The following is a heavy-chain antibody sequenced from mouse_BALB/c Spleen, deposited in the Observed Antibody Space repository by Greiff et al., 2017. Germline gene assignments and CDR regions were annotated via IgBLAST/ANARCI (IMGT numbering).Heavy chain of an antibody. V-gene: IGHV3-2*02. CDR1: GYSITSDYA. CDR3: AKDYYGYAMDY. J-gene: IGHJ4*01. D-gene: IGHD1-1*01. Sequence: EVQRVESGPGLVKPSQSLSLTCTVTGYSITSDYAWNWIRQFPGNKLEWMGYISYSGSTSYNPSLKSRISITRDTSKNQFFLQLNSVTTEDTATYYCAKDYYGYAMDYWGQGTSVTVSS. CDR2: ISYSGST.